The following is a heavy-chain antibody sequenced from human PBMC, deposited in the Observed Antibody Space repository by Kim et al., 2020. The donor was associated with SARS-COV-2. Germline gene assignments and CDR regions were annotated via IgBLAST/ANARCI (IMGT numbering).Heavy chain of an antibody. J-gene: IGHJ3*02. Sequence: GGSLRLSCAASGFTFSSYSMNWVRQAPGKGLEWVSSISSSSSYIYYADSVKGRFTISRDNAKNSLYLQMNSLRAEDTAVYYCARFRYKGLSTSCYGAFDIWGQGTMVTVSS. CDR1: GFTFSSYS. CDR2: ISSSSSYI. CDR3: ARFRYKGLSTSCYGAFDI. D-gene: IGHD2-2*01. V-gene: IGHV3-21*01.